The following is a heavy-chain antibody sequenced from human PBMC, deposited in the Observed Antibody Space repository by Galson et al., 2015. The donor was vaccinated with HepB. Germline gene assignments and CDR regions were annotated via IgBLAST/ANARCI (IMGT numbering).Heavy chain of an antibody. D-gene: IGHD3-3*01. CDR1: GFSLSTSGMR. CDR3: ARDYLGGYYTGDAFDI. Sequence: PALVKPTQTLTLTCTFSGFSLSTSGMRVSWIRQPPGKALEWLARIDWDDDKFYSTSLKTRLTISKDTSKNQVVLTMTNMDPVDTATYYCARDYLGGYYTGDAFDIWGQGTMVTVSS. J-gene: IGHJ3*02. V-gene: IGHV2-70*04. CDR2: IDWDDDK.